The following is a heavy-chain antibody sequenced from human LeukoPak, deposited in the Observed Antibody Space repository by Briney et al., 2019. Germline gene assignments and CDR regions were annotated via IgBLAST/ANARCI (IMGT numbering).Heavy chain of an antibody. CDR3: ARKGAQRGPGKYYYDFWSGYYHWFDS. V-gene: IGHV1-69*13. CDR1: GGTFSSYA. Sequence: ASVKVSCKASGGTFSSYAISWVRQAPGQGLEWMGGIIPIFGTANYAQKFQGRVTITADESTSTAYMELSSLRSEDTALYYCARKGAQRGPGKYYYDFWSGYYHWFDSWGQGTLVTVSS. D-gene: IGHD3-3*01. J-gene: IGHJ5*01. CDR2: IIPIFGTA.